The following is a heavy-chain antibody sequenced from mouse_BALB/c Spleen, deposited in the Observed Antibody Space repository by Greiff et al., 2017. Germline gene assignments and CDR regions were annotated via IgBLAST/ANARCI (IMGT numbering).Heavy chain of an antibody. CDR1: GFSLTGYG. V-gene: IGHV2-6-7*01. D-gene: IGHD2-14*01. Sequence: VQLKESGPGLVAPSQSLSITCTVSGFSLTGYGVNWVRQPPGKGLEWLGMIWGDGSTDYNSALKSRLSISKDNSKSQVFLKMNSLQTDDTARYYCARGGAYYRYDGIFDYWGQGTTLTVSS. CDR3: ARGGAYYRYDGIFDY. CDR2: IWGDGST. J-gene: IGHJ2*01.